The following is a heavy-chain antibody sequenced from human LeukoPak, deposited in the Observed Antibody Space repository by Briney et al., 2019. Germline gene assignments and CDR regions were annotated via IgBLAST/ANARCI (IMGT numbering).Heavy chain of an antibody. CDR3: ARTYSSSWVFDY. V-gene: IGHV3-23*01. CDR1: GFTFSSYA. Sequence: GRSLRLSCAASGFTFSSYAMSWVRQAPGKGLGWVSAISGSGGSTYYADSVKGRFTISRDNSKNTLYLQMNSLRAEDTAVYYCARTYSSSWVFDYWGQGTLVTVSS. J-gene: IGHJ4*02. D-gene: IGHD6-13*01. CDR2: ISGSGGST.